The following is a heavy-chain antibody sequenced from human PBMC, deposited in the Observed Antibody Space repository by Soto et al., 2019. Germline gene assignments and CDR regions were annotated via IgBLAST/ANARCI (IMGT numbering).Heavy chain of an antibody. J-gene: IGHJ4*02. V-gene: IGHV3-21*01. CDR2: ISSSSSYI. CDR1: GFTFSSYS. CDR3: ARDPRGYGDYYFDY. Sequence: EVQLVESGGGLVKPGGSVRLSCAASGFTFSSYSMNWVRQAPGKGLEWVSSISSSSSYIYYADSVKGRFTIYRDNAKNSLYLQMNSLRAEDTAVYYCARDPRGYGDYYFDYWGQETLVTVSS. D-gene: IGHD4-17*01.